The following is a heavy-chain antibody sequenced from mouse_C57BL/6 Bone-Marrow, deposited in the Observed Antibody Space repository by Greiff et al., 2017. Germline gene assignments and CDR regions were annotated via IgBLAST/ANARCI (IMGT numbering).Heavy chain of an antibody. D-gene: IGHD1-1*01. CDR1: GYAFTHYF. CDR2: INPGSGGT. Sequence: QVHVKQSGAELVRPGTSVKVSFKASGYAFTHYFIEWVKQRPGQGLEWIGVINPGSGGTNYNEKFKGKATPTGDKSSSTAYMQLSSLTSEDSAVYFCARELGGSSYGFAYWGQGTLVTVSA. CDR3: ARELGGSSYGFAY. V-gene: IGHV1-54*01. J-gene: IGHJ3*01.